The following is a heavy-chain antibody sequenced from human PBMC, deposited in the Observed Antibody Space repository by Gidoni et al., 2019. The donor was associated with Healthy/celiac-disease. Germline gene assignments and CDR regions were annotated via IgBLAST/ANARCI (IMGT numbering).Heavy chain of an antibody. CDR3: ARGLYNWNY. D-gene: IGHD1-20*01. J-gene: IGHJ4*02. Sequence: QVQLQQRVAGLFKPSETLSLSCAVSGVSFSGYHWSWIRQPPGRGLEWIGEINHSGSTNYSPSLKSRVTISADTSKNQFSLKLSSVTAADTAVYYCARGLYNWNYWGQGTLVTVSS. CDR1: GVSFSGYH. V-gene: IGHV4-34*01. CDR2: INHSGST.